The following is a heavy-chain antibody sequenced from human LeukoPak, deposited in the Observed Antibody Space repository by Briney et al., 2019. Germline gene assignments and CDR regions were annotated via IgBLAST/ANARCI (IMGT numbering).Heavy chain of an antibody. D-gene: IGHD3-10*01. CDR1: GYTFSGTGWY. J-gene: IGHJ4*02. CDR2: IYPYTGAT. CDR3: ARDGPAQMVDFDY. Sequence: ASVKVSCKASGYTFSGTGWYLYWLRQAPGQGLECMGWIYPYTGATHYAQKFQGRVATTRDTSISTAYMELSRLRPDDTAVYYCARDGPAQMVDFDYWGQGTLVTVSS. V-gene: IGHV1-2*02.